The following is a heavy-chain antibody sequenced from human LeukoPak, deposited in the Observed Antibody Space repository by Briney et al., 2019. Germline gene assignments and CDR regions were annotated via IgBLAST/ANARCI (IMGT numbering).Heavy chain of an antibody. V-gene: IGHV3-30*02. CDR2: VRYDGSKK. D-gene: IGHD1-7*01. CDR1: GFTFSSYA. Sequence: PGGSLRLSCAASGFTFSSYAMSWVRQAPGKGLEWVAVVRYDGSKKYYADSVKGRFSISRDNSKNTLYLQMNSLRAEDTAVYYCAKGAGITNQYHMDVWGKGTTVTVSS. J-gene: IGHJ6*03. CDR3: AKGAGITNQYHMDV.